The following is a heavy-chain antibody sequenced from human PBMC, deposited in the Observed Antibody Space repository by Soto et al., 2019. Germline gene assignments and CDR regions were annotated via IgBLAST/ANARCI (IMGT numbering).Heavy chain of an antibody. J-gene: IGHJ6*02. V-gene: IGHV3-30*03. D-gene: IGHD4-4*01. CDR3: ARSRDGYSFYFYYGMDG. Sequence: GGSLRLSCAASGFTFTNYDMHWVRQAPGKGLEWMALILHDGSAEYYADSVKGRFTISRDNSKNTLYLQMNSLRAEDTAVYYCARSRDGYSFYFYYGMDGWGQGTTVTVSS. CDR1: GFTFTNYD. CDR2: ILHDGSAE.